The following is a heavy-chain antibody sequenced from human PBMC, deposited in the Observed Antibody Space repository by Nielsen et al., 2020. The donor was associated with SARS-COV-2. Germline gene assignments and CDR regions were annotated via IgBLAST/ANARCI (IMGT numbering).Heavy chain of an antibody. CDR1: GYTFTSYW. CDR2: IDPSDSYT. Sequence: KVSCKASGYTFTSYWISWVRQMPGKGLEWMGRIDPSDSYTNYSPSFQGHVTISADKSISTAYLQWSSLKASDTAMYYCASNIVVVLSDYYYYGMDVWGQGTTVTVSS. CDR3: ASNIVVVLSDYYYYGMDV. V-gene: IGHV5-10-1*01. D-gene: IGHD2-2*01. J-gene: IGHJ6*02.